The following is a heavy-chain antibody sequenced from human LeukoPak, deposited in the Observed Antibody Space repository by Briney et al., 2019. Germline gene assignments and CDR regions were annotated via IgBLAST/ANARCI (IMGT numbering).Heavy chain of an antibody. CDR3: ARDQVPAVASTGPWSRY. J-gene: IGHJ4*02. CDR2: INAGNGYT. V-gene: IGHV1-3*01. CDR1: GYTFTSYA. D-gene: IGHD6-19*01. Sequence: ASVKVSCKASGYTFTSYAMHWVRQAPGQRLEWMGWINAGNGYTKYSQKFQGRVTITRDTSASTAYMELSSLRSEDTAVYYCARDQVPAVASTGPWSRYWGQGTLVTVSS.